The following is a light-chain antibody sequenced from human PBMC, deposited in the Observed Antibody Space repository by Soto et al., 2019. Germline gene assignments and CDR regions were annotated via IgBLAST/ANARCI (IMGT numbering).Light chain of an antibody. CDR1: SSNIGSNY. CDR3: AAWDDSLSGVV. Sequence: QSVLTQPPSASGTPGQRVTISCSGSSSNIGSNYVYWYQQLPGTAPKLLIYRNNQRPSGVPDRFSGSKSGTSASLAISGPRYEDEADYYCAAWDDSLSGVVFGGGTKLTVL. V-gene: IGLV1-47*01. J-gene: IGLJ2*01. CDR2: RNN.